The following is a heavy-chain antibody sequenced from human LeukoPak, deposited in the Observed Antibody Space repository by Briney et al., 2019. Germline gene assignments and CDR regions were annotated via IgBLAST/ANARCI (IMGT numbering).Heavy chain of an antibody. J-gene: IGHJ4*02. CDR3: PKTTVGYSSGRYPGWPADC. V-gene: IGHV3-23*01. CDR2: ICGSGGCT. D-gene: IGHD6-19*01. CDR1: GFTFNTYA. Sequence: PGESLRLSCEASGFTFNTYAIYWVSQAPGKGLEWVSGICGSGGCTYYADSVKGRFTISRDNSKNTVYLQMNSLTADDTAVYYCPKTTVGYSSGRYPGWPADCWGQGTLVTVSS.